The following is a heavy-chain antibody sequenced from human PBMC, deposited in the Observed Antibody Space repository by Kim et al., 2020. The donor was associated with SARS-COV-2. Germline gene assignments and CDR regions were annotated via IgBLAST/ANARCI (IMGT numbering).Heavy chain of an antibody. V-gene: IGHV3-64D*06. D-gene: IGHD6-6*01. J-gene: IGHJ6*02. CDR3: VKDGDSSSSSWGYYYYGMDV. CDR1: GFTFSSYA. Sequence: GGSLRLSCSASGFTFSSYAMHWVRQAPGKGLEYVSAISSNGGSTYYADSVKGRFTISRDNSKNTLYLQMSSLRAEDTAVYYCVKDGDSSSSSWGYYYYGMDVWGQGTTVTVSS. CDR2: ISSNGGST.